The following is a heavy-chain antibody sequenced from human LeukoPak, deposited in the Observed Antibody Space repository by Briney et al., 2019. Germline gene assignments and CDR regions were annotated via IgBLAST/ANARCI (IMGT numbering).Heavy chain of an antibody. CDR2: IYYSGST. V-gene: IGHV4-59*01. CDR1: DGSISSYY. J-gene: IGHJ3*02. D-gene: IGHD2-2*01. Sequence: SETLSLTCTVSDGSISSYYWSWIRQAPGQGLEWIGYIYYSGSTNYNPSLKSRVTISVDTSKNQFSLKLNSVTAADTAVYYCARGYCRGTSCNRYTFDMWGQGTMVTVSS. CDR3: ARGYCRGTSCNRYTFDM.